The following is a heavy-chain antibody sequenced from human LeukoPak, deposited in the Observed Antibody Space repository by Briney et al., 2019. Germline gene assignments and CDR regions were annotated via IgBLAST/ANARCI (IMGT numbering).Heavy chain of an antibody. V-gene: IGHV3-23*01. CDR1: GFTFSSYA. CDR3: AKGERYCSSTSCYTGDY. D-gene: IGHD2-2*02. J-gene: IGHJ4*02. CDR2: ISGSGGST. Sequence: GGSLRLSCAASGFTFSSYAMSWVRQAPGKGLEWVSAISGSGGSTYYADSVEGRFTISRDNSKNTLYLQMNSLRAEDTAVYYGAKGERYCSSTSCYTGDYWGQGTLVTVSS.